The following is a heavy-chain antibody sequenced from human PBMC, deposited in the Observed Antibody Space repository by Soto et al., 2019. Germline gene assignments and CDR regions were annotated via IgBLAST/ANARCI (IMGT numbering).Heavy chain of an antibody. CDR2: IYDSGNT. CDR1: GGSISSGGYS. CDR3: ARLDGDYDGNGYYRRGMDV. Sequence: SETLSLTCALSGGSISSGGYSLSWIRQPPGKGLEWIGNIYDSGNTYYNPSLKSRVSISLDRSKNQFSLKLSSVTAADTAVYFCARLDGDYDGNGYYRRGMDVWGRGTTVTVTS. J-gene: IGHJ6*02. V-gene: IGHV4-30-2*01. D-gene: IGHD3-22*01.